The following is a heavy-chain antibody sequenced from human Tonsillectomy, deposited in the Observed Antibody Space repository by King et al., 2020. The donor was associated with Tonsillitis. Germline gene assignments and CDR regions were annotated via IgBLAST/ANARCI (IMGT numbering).Heavy chain of an antibody. CDR3: ASVGGGDSSGYPHDAFDI. V-gene: IGHV4-59*08. CDR2: IYDTWST. Sequence: LQLQESGPGLGKPSETLSLTCTVSRGSISSYYWSWIRQPPGKGLDWIGYIYDTWSTNYNPSLKSRVTISVDTSKNQFSLKLSSVTAADTAVYYFASVGGGDSSGYPHDAFDIWGQGTMVTVSS. J-gene: IGHJ3*02. CDR1: RGSISSYY. D-gene: IGHD3-22*01.